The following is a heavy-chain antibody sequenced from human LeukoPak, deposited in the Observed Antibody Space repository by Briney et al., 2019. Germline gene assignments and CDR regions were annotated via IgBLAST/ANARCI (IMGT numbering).Heavy chain of an antibody. D-gene: IGHD2-8*01. Sequence: PSETLSLTCAVYGGSFSGYYWSWIRQPPGKGLEWIGEINHSGSTSYNPSLKSRVTISVDTSKNQFSLKLSSVTAADTAVYYCAIRLGYCTNGVCSLFDYWGQGTLVTVSS. CDR1: GGSFSGYY. CDR2: INHSGST. CDR3: AIRLGYCTNGVCSLFDY. J-gene: IGHJ4*02. V-gene: IGHV4-34*01.